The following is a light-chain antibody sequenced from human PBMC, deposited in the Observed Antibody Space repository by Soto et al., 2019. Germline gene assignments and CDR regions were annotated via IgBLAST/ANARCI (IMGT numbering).Light chain of an antibody. CDR2: DAS. Sequence: VLTQSPATLSLSPGERATLSCRASQSVTKYLAWYQQKPGQALRLVMYDASKMATGIPARFSGSGSGTEFTLTISSLEPEDFAVYYCHQHNNCSLTFGRGTKLEIK. J-gene: IGKJ2*01. V-gene: IGKV3-11*01. CDR1: QSVTKY. CDR3: HQHNNCSLT.